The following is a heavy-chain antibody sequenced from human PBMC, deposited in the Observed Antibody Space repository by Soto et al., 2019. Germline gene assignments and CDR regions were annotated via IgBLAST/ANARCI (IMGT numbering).Heavy chain of an antibody. CDR3: ARGSAGGYCSSTSCYEPIFDY. V-gene: IGHV1-69*13. CDR2: IIPIFGTA. J-gene: IGHJ4*02. CDR1: GGTFSSYA. Sequence: SVKVSCKASGGTFSSYAISWVRQAPGQGLEWMGGIIPIFGTANYAQKFQGRVTITADESTSTAYMELSSLRSEDTAVYYRARGSAGGYCSSTSCYEPIFDYWGQGTLVTVSS. D-gene: IGHD2-2*01.